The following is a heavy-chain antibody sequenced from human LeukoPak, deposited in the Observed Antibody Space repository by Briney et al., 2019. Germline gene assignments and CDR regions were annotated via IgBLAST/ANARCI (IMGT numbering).Heavy chain of an antibody. J-gene: IGHJ3*02. CDR2: ILYDGSNK. CDR3: ARDFGSGGAFDI. Sequence: GRSLRLSCAASGFTFSRYGMHWVRQAPGKGLEWVAVILYDGSNKYYADSVKGRFTISRDNAKNSLYLQMDSLRDEDTAVYYCARDFGSGGAFDIWGQGTMVTVSS. CDR1: GFTFSRYG. V-gene: IGHV3-30*03. D-gene: IGHD2-8*02.